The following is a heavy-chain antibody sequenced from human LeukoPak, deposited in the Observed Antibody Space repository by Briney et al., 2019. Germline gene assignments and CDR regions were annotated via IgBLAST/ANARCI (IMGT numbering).Heavy chain of an antibody. Sequence: PGGSLRLSCAASGVSVGANFMSWGRQAPGKGLEWLSVIYSGGATYYADSVKGRFTISRDILKNTLFLQMNSLRAEDTAVYYCARDRGYYDRSGYFYESKWGQGTLVTVSS. CDR2: IYSGGAT. CDR1: GVSVGANF. D-gene: IGHD3-22*01. V-gene: IGHV3-66*01. CDR3: ARDRGYYDRSGYFYESK. J-gene: IGHJ4*02.